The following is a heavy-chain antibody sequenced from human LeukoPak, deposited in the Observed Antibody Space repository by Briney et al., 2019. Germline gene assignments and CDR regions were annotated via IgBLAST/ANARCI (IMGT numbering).Heavy chain of an antibody. CDR2: ITGSSDYI. J-gene: IGHJ4*02. V-gene: IGHV3-21*01. Sequence: GGSLRLSCAASGFTFSSYSMNWVRQAPGKGLEWVSSITGSSDYIYYADSLKGRFTISRDNSKNTLYLQMGSLRAEDMAVYYCARGSRNYYDSSGYYYYWGQGTLVTVSS. D-gene: IGHD3-22*01. CDR1: GFTFSSYS. CDR3: ARGSRNYYDSSGYYYY.